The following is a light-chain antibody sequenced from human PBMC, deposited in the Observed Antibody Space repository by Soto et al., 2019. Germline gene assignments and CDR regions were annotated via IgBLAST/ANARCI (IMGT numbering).Light chain of an antibody. CDR3: QQYNDWPLT. CDR1: YAFXTN. CDR2: GAF. V-gene: IGKV3-15*01. J-gene: IGKJ1*01. Sequence: IVLTQFPAALSVSPGERATLSCWASYAFXTNLAWSQQKPGQAPSLLXDGAFTRATGSPARLSGTGSGTEFTLPISSLQSEDFALYYCQQYNDWPLTFGQGTKVDIK.